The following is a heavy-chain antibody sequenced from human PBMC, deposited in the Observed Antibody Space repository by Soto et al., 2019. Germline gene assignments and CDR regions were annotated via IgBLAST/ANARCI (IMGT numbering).Heavy chain of an antibody. CDR3: ARQYGILTQSADNKRLDP. V-gene: IGHV5-51*01. CDR2: IYPGDSDT. Sequence: YSLTISCKGSGYSFTSYWIGWVRQMPGKGLEWMGIIYPGDSDTRYSPSFQGQVTISADKSISTAYLQWSSLKASDTAMYYCARQYGILTQSADNKRLDPWGQGTWVTVSS. J-gene: IGHJ5*02. CDR1: GYSFTSYW. D-gene: IGHD3-9*01.